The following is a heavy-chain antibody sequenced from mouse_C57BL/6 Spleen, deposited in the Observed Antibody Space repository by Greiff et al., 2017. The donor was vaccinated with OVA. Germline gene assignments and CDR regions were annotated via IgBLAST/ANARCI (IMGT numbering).Heavy chain of an antibody. V-gene: IGHV5-17*01. CDR2: ISSGSSTI. J-gene: IGHJ1*03. CDR1: GFTFSDYG. CDR3: ARPNYYGSSYGYFDV. D-gene: IGHD1-1*01. Sequence: EVKLVESGGGLVKPGGSLKLSCAASGFTFSDYGMHWVRQAPEKGLAWVAYISSGSSTIYYADTVKGRFTISRDNAKNTLFLQMTSLRSEDTAMYYCARPNYYGSSYGYFDVWGTGTTVTVSS.